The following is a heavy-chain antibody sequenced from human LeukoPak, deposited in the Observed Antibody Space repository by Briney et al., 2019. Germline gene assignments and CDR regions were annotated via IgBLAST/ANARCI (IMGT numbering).Heavy chain of an antibody. CDR3: ARGRITMVRGVISWFDP. V-gene: IGHV4-34*01. D-gene: IGHD3-10*01. CDR1: GGSFSGYY. CDR2: INHSGST. Sequence: PETLSLTCAVYGGSFSGYYWSWIRQPPGKGLEWIGEINHSGSTNYNPSLKSRVTISVDTSKNQFSLKLSSVTAADTAVYYCARGRITMVRGVISWFDPWGQGTLVTVSS. J-gene: IGHJ5*02.